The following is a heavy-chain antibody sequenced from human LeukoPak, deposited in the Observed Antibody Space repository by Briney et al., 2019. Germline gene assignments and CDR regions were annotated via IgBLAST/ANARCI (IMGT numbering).Heavy chain of an antibody. V-gene: IGHV3-7*01. CDR3: ARGRNRVV. Sequence: GGFLRLSCAASGLTFSTYWMTWVRQAPGKGLEWVANIKKDEGEKYYVDSVRGRFTISRDNAKNSLYLQMNSLRAEDTAVYYCARGRNRVVWGQGTMVTVSS. CDR1: GLTFSTYW. J-gene: IGHJ3*01. CDR2: IKKDEGEK. D-gene: IGHD2/OR15-2a*01.